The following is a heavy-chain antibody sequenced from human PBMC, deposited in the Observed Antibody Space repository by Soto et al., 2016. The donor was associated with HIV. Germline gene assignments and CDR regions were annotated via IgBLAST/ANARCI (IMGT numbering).Heavy chain of an antibody. CDR2: IKQGGSKK. CDR3: ARDSDTANYYYGMDV. V-gene: IGHV3-7*04. CDR1: GFTFSSYW. D-gene: IGHD5-18*01. J-gene: IGHJ6*02. Sequence: EVQLVESGGGLVQPGGSLRLSCAASGFTFSSYWMSWVRQAPGKGLEWVANIKQGGSKKYYVDSVKGRFTISRDNAKNSLYLQMNSLRAEDTAVYYCARDSDTANYYYGMDVWGQGTTVTVSS.